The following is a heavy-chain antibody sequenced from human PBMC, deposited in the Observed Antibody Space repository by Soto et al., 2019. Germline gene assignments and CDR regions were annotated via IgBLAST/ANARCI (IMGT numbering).Heavy chain of an antibody. D-gene: IGHD3-22*01. Sequence: GGSLRLSCVASGFTFSSHSMSWVRQAPGKGLEWVSSISYSTSFIFYTDSVKGRFTISRDNAKKSLYLQMNSLRAEDTAVYYCARGQQYYDSSGRNWFDPWGQGALVTVSS. CDR1: GFTFSSHS. V-gene: IGHV3-21*01. J-gene: IGHJ5*02. CDR2: ISYSTSFI. CDR3: ARGQQYYDSSGRNWFDP.